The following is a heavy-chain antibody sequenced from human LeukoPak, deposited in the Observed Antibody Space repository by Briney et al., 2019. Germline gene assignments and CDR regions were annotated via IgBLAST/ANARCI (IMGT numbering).Heavy chain of an antibody. D-gene: IGHD3-10*01. Sequence: SETLSLTCTVSGGSISSYYWSWIRQPAGKGLEWIGRIYTSGSTNYNPSLKSRVTMSVDTSKNQFSLKLSSVTAAGTAVYYCARYAVYGSGSYYVYWGQGTLVTVSS. CDR1: GGSISSYY. CDR2: IYTSGST. V-gene: IGHV4-4*07. J-gene: IGHJ4*02. CDR3: ARYAVYGSGSYYVY.